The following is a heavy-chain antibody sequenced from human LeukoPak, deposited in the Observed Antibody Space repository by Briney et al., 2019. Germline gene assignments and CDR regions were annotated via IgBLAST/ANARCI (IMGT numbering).Heavy chain of an antibody. CDR1: GGSISSYY. D-gene: IGHD6-13*01. V-gene: IGHV4-59*01. J-gene: IGHJ4*02. CDR2: IYYSGST. CDR3: ARGAAYSSSGIDY. Sequence: PSETLSLTCTVSGGSISSYYWSWIRQPPGKGLEWIGYIYYSGSTNYNPSLKSRVTISVDTSKNQFSLKLSSVTAADTAVYYCARGAAYSSSGIDYWGQGTLVTVSS.